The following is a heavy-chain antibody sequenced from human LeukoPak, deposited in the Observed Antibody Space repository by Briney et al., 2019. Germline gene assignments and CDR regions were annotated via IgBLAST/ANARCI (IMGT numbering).Heavy chain of an antibody. CDR2: INPTGGST. V-gene: IGHV1-46*01. CDR3: ARGGTGSGWRQGAFDI. J-gene: IGHJ3*02. CDR1: GYTFTSYY. Sequence: ASVKVSCKASGYTFTSYYMHWVRQAPGQGLEWMGLINPTGGSTGYAQKFQGRVTMTRDMSTSTAYMELSRLRSDDTAVYYCARGGTGSGWRQGAFDIWGQGTMVTVSS. D-gene: IGHD6-19*01.